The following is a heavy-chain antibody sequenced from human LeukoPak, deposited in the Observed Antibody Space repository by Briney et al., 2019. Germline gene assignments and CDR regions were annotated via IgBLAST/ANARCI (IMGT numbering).Heavy chain of an antibody. CDR1: GFTFSSYS. CDR2: ISSSSSYI. CDR3: ARDRTNYYDSSGYYWFDP. V-gene: IGHV3-21*01. D-gene: IGHD3-22*01. Sequence: GGSLRLSCVASGFTFSSYSMNWVRQAPGKGLEWVSSISSSSSYIYYADSVKGRFTISRDNAKNSLYLQMNSLRAEDTAVYYCARDRTNYYDSSGYYWFDPWGQGTLVTVSS. J-gene: IGHJ5*02.